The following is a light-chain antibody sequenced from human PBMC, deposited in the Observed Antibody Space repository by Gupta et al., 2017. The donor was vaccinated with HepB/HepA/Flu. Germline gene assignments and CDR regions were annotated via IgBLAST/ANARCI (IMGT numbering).Light chain of an antibody. CDR1: QSISSW. V-gene: IGKV1-5*03. J-gene: IGKJ4*01. CDR3: QQENSSPVT. CDR2: KAS. Sequence: DIQMTQSPSTLSASVGDRVTITCRASQSISSWLAWYQQKPGKAPNLLIYKASSRESGVPSRFSGSGYGTEFTLTISSRQPDDFANYYCQQENSSPVTFGRGTKVDIK.